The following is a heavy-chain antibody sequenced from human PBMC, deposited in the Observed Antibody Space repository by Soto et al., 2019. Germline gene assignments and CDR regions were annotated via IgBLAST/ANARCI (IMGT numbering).Heavy chain of an antibody. V-gene: IGHV1-18*01. J-gene: IGHJ3*02. D-gene: IGHD1-20*01. CDR3: ARDISQMGALDI. CDR1: GYIFSSYG. CDR2: ISAYNGNT. Sequence: ASVKVSCTASGYIFSSYGISWVRQAPGQGLEWMGWISAYNGNTNYAQKLQGRVTMTTDTSTSTAYMEMRSLRSDDTAVYYCARDISQMGALDIWGQGTMVTVS.